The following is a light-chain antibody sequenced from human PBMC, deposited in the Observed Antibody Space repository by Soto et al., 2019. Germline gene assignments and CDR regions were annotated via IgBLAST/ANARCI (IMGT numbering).Light chain of an antibody. CDR3: AAWDDSLSAVV. V-gene: IGLV1-47*01. CDR2: RNH. Sequence: QAVLTQSHSASGTPGQRVTISCSGSSSNIGSNNVYWYHQFPGTAPKLLIYRNHQRPSGVPDRFSGSKSGTTASLAISGLRSEDEGDYYCAAWDDSLSAVVFGGGTKLTVL. J-gene: IGLJ3*02. CDR1: SSNIGSNN.